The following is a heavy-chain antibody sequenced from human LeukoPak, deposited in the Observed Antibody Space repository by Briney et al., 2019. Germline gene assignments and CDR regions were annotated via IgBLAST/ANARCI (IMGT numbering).Heavy chain of an antibody. CDR3: ANPYSSSWYSYFQH. Sequence: ASVKVSCKASGYTFTGYYMHWVRQAPGQGLEWMGWINPNSGGTNYAQKFQGRVTMTRDTSISTAYMELSRLRSDDTAVYYCANPYSSSWYSYFQHWGQGTLVTVSS. J-gene: IGHJ1*01. D-gene: IGHD6-13*01. CDR2: INPNSGGT. V-gene: IGHV1-2*02. CDR1: GYTFTGYY.